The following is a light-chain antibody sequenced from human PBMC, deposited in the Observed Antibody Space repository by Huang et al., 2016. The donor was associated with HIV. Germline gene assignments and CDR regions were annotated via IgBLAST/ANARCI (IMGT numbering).Light chain of an antibody. CDR2: NAF. CDR3: QQYGTSPRT. CDR1: QTVSSSN. Sequence: EIVLTQSPGTLSLSPGERATLSCRASQTVSSSNVAWFQQTAGQAPRLLIYNAFRRATGIPERFSGSGSVTDFTLTISRLEPEDFAVYYCQQYGTSPRTFGQGTKLDIK. V-gene: IGKV3-20*01. J-gene: IGKJ1*01.